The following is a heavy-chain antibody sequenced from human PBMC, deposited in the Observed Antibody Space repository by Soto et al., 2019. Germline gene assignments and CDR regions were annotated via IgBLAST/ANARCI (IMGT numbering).Heavy chain of an antibody. CDR2: IYHSGST. V-gene: IGHV4-4*02. J-gene: IGHJ4*03. Sequence: SVTLPLTCAVSGDSISSSNWWSWVRQPPGEGLEWIGEIYHSGSTNYNPSLKSRVTISVDKSKNQFSLKLSSVTAADTAVYYCARQAPGTRIWFGEFRPGPFDYLGQGTTVTVSS. CDR3: ARQAPGTRIWFGEFRPGPFDY. CDR1: GDSISSSNW. D-gene: IGHD3-10*01.